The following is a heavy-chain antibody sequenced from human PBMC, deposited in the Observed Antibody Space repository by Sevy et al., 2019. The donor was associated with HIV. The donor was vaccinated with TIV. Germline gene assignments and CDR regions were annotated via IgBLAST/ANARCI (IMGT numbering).Heavy chain of an antibody. V-gene: IGHV3-66*02. CDR2: IYSGAGT. J-gene: IGHJ4*02. CDR1: GFTVSSNY. D-gene: IGHD3-22*01. CDR3: ARGLDDSSGFYSFDY. Sequence: VGSLRLSCAASGFTVSSNYMSWVHQAPGKELEWVSVIYSGAGTYYADSVKGRFTISRDNSKNSLYLQMNSLRAEDTALYYCARGLDDSSGFYSFDYWGQGTLVTVSS.